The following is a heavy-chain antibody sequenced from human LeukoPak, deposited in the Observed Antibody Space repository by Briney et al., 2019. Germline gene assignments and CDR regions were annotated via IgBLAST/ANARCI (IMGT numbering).Heavy chain of an antibody. CDR3: VVY. Sequence: GGSLRLSCAASGFTFSTSWMNWVRQAPGKGLEWVANINQDGSEKYYVDSVKGRFSISRDNAKNSLYLQMNSLRAKDTAVYCGVVYWGQGILITVSS. D-gene: IGHD1-26*01. V-gene: IGHV3-7*01. CDR1: GFTFSTSW. CDR2: INQDGSEK. J-gene: IGHJ4*02.